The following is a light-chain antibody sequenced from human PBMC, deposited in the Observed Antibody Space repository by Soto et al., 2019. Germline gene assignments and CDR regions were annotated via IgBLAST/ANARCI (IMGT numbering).Light chain of an antibody. CDR1: QSISSK. Sequence: EIVMTQSPATLSVSPWEGATLSCRASQSISSKLAWYQQKPGQAPRLLIYGASTRATGVPARFSGSGSGTEFTLTISSLQSEELAVYYCQHYNDWRWTFGQGTKVEIK. CDR3: QHYNDWRWT. CDR2: GAS. V-gene: IGKV3-15*01. J-gene: IGKJ1*01.